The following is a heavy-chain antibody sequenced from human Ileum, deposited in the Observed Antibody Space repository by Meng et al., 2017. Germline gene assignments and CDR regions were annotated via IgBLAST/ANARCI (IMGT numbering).Heavy chain of an antibody. J-gene: IGHJ4*02. V-gene: IGHV4-39*01. CDR3: ARQVNSDGYPRYFDF. D-gene: IGHD5-24*01. Sequence: QLQLQESGPGLVEPWETLSLTCTVSGGSITSSSYSCGWIRQPPGKGMEWIGYIYYSGTTYYNPSLKSRATISEDTAKNQFSLNLSSVTAADTAVYYCARQVNSDGYPRYFDFWGQGTPVTVSS. CDR2: IYYSGTT. CDR1: GGSITSSSYS.